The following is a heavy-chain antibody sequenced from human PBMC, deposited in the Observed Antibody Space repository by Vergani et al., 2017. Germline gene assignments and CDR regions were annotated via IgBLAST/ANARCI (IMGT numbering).Heavy chain of an antibody. CDR2: INHSGST. D-gene: IGHD4-23*01. V-gene: IGHV4-34*01. Sequence: QVQLQQWGAGLLKPSETLSLTCAVYGGSFSGYYWSWIRQPPGKGLERIGEINHSGSTNYNPSLKSRVTISVDTSKNQFSLKLSSVTAADTAVYYCARATVVTGIDYWGQGTLVTVSS. CDR1: GGSFSGYY. J-gene: IGHJ4*02. CDR3: ARATVVTGIDY.